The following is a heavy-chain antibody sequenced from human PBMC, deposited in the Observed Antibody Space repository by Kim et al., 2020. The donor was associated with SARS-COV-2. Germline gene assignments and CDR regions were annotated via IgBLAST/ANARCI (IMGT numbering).Heavy chain of an antibody. Sequence: GGSLRLSCAASGFTFSSYAMSWVRQAPGKGLEWVSAISGSGGSTYYADSVKGRFTISRDNSKNTLYLQMNSLRAEDTAVYYCARSPTPYCGGDLLPCYGGYFQHWGQGTLVTVSS. J-gene: IGHJ1*01. D-gene: IGHD2-21*02. V-gene: IGHV3-23*01. CDR1: GFTFSSYA. CDR3: ARSPTPYCGGDLLPCYGGYFQH. CDR2: ISGSGGST.